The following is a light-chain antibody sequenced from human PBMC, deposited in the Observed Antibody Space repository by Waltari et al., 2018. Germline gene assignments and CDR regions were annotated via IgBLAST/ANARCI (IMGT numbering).Light chain of an antibody. Sequence: IVLTQSPGTLSLSPGESATLSCRASQTLSKNYLAWYQQKPGQAPRLLIYGASSRAAGIPDRFSGSVSGTYFTLTISRLEPDDFAMYYCQQYGSSVLYTFGQGTKLEIK. CDR2: GAS. J-gene: IGKJ2*01. V-gene: IGKV3-20*01. CDR1: QTLSKNY. CDR3: QQYGSSVLYT.